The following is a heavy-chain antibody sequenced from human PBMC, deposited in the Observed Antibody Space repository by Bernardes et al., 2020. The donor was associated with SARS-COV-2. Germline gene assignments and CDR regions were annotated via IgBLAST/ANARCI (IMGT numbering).Heavy chain of an antibody. CDR2: MSYSGDS. CDR3: SQRIGPDSSGVDY. D-gene: IGHD3-22*01. V-gene: IGHV4-39*01. Sequence: SETLSLTCTVSGGSISSSNYYWGWLRQPPGNGLEWIGSMSYSGDSYYSPSLKSRVTISVDTSKSQFSLKLSSVTAADTAVYYWSQRIGPDSSGVDYWGQGTRVTVSS. CDR1: GGSISSSNYY. J-gene: IGHJ4*02.